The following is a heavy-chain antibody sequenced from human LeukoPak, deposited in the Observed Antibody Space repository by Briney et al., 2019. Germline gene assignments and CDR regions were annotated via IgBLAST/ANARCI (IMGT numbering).Heavy chain of an antibody. Sequence: PSQTLSLTCTVSGGSISSGTYYWSWIRQPAGKGLEWIGRFYTSGSTNYNPSLKSRVTISVDTSKNQFSLKLSSATAADTAVYYCARGRDGYNFLNRGEYYYFDYWGQGTLVTVSS. CDR2: FYTSGST. J-gene: IGHJ4*02. CDR3: ARGRDGYNFLNRGEYYYFDY. D-gene: IGHD5-24*01. V-gene: IGHV4-61*02. CDR1: GGSISSGTYY.